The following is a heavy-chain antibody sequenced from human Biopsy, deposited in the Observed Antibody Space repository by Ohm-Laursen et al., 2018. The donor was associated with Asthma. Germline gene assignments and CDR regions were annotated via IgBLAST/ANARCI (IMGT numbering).Heavy chain of an antibody. J-gene: IGHJ6*02. CDR2: LIPVLGTP. CDR3: ARGYSGSDRIVYYYSGLEV. CDR1: GDSFSNYA. D-gene: IGHD5-12*01. Sequence: VKISCNASGDSFSNYAISWVRQAPGQGLERMGGLIPVLGTPDHAQMFEGRVTITADESTSTAYMELSSLSSEDTAVYYCARGYSGSDRIVYYYSGLEVWGQGTTVTVSS. V-gene: IGHV1-69*13.